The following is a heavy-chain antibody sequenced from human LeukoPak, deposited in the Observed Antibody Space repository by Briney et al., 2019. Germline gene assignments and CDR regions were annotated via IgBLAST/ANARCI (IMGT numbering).Heavy chain of an antibody. CDR1: GGSFSGYY. CDR2: INHSGST. Sequence: SETLSLTCAVYGGSFSGYYWSRIRQPPGKGLEWIGEINHSGSTNYNPSLKSRVTISVDTSKNQFSLKLSSVTAADTAVYYCARVDYSNYVDYWGQGTLVTVSS. D-gene: IGHD4-11*01. CDR3: ARVDYSNYVDY. J-gene: IGHJ4*02. V-gene: IGHV4-34*01.